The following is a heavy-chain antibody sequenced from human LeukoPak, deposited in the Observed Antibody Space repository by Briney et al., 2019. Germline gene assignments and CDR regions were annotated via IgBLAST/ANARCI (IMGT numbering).Heavy chain of an antibody. CDR3: ARVKQWLVRNDAFDI. Sequence: GESLKISCKGSGYRFTSYWIGWVRQMPGKGLEWMGIIYPGDSDTRYSPSFRGQVTISADKSISTAYLQWSSLKASDTAMYYCARVKQWLVRNDAFDIWGQGTMVTVSS. J-gene: IGHJ3*02. V-gene: IGHV5-51*01. CDR2: IYPGDSDT. D-gene: IGHD6-19*01. CDR1: GYRFTSYW.